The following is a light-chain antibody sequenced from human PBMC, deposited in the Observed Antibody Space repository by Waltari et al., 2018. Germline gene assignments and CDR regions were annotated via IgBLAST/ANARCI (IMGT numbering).Light chain of an antibody. CDR2: WAS. CDR3: QQYYIPPYT. V-gene: IGKV4-1*01. CDR1: PSILYTSNNKNY. J-gene: IGKJ2*01. Sequence: DIVMTQSPDSLAVSLGERATINCQSRPSILYTSNNKNYLAWYQQKPGQPPKLLIYWASTRESGVSDRFNGSGSGTDFTLTISSLQAEDVAVYYCQQYYIPPYTFGQGTKLEIK.